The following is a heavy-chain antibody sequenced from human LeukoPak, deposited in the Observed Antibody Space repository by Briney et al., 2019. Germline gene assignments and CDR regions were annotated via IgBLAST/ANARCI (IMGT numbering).Heavy chain of an antibody. CDR1: GYTFTGYY. J-gene: IGHJ5*02. D-gene: IGHD2-2*01. Sequence: ASVKVSCKASGYTFTGYYMHWVRQAPGQGLEWMGWINPNSGGTNCAQKFQGRVTMTRDTSISTAYMELSRLRSDDTAVYYCARDRSIVVVPAALNWFDPWGQGTLVTVSS. CDR2: INPNSGGT. CDR3: ARDRSIVVVPAALNWFDP. V-gene: IGHV1-2*02.